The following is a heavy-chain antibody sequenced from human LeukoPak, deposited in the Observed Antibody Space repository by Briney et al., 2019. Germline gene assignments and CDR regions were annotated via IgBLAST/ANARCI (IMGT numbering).Heavy chain of an antibody. Sequence: ASETLSLTCAVSGGSISSNNWWNWVRQPPGQGLEWIGEIYPSGSINYNPSLKNRVTISLDKSKNQFSLKLTSVTAADSAMYYCARDVFSTRRVDYWGQGTLVTVSS. D-gene: IGHD1-14*01. CDR3: ARDVFSTRRVDY. V-gene: IGHV4-4*02. CDR2: IYPSGSI. J-gene: IGHJ4*02. CDR1: GGSISSNNW.